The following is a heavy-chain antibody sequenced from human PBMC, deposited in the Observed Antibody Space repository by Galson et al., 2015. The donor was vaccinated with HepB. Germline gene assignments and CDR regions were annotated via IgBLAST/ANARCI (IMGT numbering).Heavy chain of an antibody. CDR2: INPSGGST. D-gene: IGHD3-3*01. J-gene: IGHJ3*02. V-gene: IGHV1-46*01. CDR3: ARVTGRLEWLSSDAFDI. Sequence: SVKVSCKASGYTFTSYYMHWVRQAPGQGLEWMGIINPSGGSTSYAQKFQGRVTMTRDTSTSTVYMELSSLRSEDTAVYYCARVTGRLEWLSSDAFDIWGQGTMVTVSS. CDR1: GYTFTSYY.